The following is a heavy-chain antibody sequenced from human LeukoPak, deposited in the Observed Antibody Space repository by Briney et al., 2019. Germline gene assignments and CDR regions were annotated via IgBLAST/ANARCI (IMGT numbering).Heavy chain of an antibody. CDR2: ISSSGTTI. D-gene: IGHD3-3*01. CDR1: AFTFSGFE. Sequence: GGSLRLSCAASAFTFSGFEMNWVRQAPGKGPEWISYISSSGTTIYYADSVKGRFTVTRDNAKKSLYLQMNSLRAEDTAVYYCASVTIFGVVTPPGYYYGMDVWGQGTTVTVSS. CDR3: ASVTIFGVVTPPGYYYGMDV. J-gene: IGHJ6*02. V-gene: IGHV3-48*03.